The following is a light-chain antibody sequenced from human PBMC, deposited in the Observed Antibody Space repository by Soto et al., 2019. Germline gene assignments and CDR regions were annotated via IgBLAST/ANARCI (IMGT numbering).Light chain of an antibody. CDR2: DVT. CDR3: CSHAGSYTYV. V-gene: IGLV2-11*01. Sequence: QSALTQPRSVSGSPGQSLTISCTGTSSDVGGYNYVSWYQQYPGKVPKLMIYDVTKRPSGFPDRFSGSKSGNTASLTISGLQAEDEADYYCCSHAGSYTYVFGTGTKVTVL. CDR1: SSDVGGYNY. J-gene: IGLJ1*01.